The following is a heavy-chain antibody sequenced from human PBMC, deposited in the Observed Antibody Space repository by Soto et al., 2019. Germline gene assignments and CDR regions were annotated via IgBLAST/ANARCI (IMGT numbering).Heavy chain of an antibody. V-gene: IGHV4-39*01. J-gene: IGHJ5*02. CDR2: IYYSGST. Sequence: SETLSLTCTVSGGPISSSSYYWGWIRQPPGKGLEWIGSIYYSGSTYYNPSLKSRVTISVDTSKNQFSLKLSSVTAADTAVYYCARALWFGELPIRGWFDPWGQGTLVTVSS. CDR3: ARALWFGELPIRGWFDP. CDR1: GGPISSSSYY. D-gene: IGHD3-10*01.